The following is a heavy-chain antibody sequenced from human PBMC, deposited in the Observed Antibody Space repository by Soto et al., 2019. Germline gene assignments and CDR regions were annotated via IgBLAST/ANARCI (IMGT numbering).Heavy chain of an antibody. CDR3: ARDWTHYDSSGPGDY. CDR2: INAGNGDT. Sequence: ASVKVSCKASGYTFTSYPMHWVRQAPGQGLEWMGWINAGNGDTKYSQKFQGRVTITRDTSAITAYMGLSSLRSEDTAVYYCARDWTHYDSSGPGDYWGQGTLDTVSS. D-gene: IGHD3-22*01. V-gene: IGHV1-3*01. CDR1: GYTFTSYP. J-gene: IGHJ4*02.